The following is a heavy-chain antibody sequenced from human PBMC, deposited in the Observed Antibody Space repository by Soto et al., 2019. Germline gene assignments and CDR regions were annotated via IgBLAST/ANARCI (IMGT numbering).Heavy chain of an antibody. CDR3: ARQIYDSDTGPNFQYYFDS. CDR2: IDPSDSQT. V-gene: IGHV5-10-1*01. J-gene: IGHJ4*02. D-gene: IGHD3-22*01. CDR1: GYSFAGYW. Sequence: GESLKISCKGSGYSFAGYWITWVRQKPGKGLEWMGRIDPSDSQTYYSPSFRGHVTISVTKSITTVFLQWSSLRASDTAMYYCARQIYDSDTGPNFQYYFDSWGQGTPVTVSA.